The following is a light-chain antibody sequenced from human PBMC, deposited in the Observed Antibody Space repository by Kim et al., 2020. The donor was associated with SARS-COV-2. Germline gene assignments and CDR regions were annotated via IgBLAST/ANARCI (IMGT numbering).Light chain of an antibody. CDR3: SSYTSSSTVV. CDR2: DVS. Sequence: HSVTFSCLGTMSYVDLYTYVSWYHQHPGKSPKLMIYDVSNRPSGVSNRFSGSKSGNTASLTISGLQAEDEADYYCSSYTSSSTVVFGGGTQLTVL. V-gene: IGLV2-14*03. J-gene: IGLJ2*01. CDR1: MSYVDLYTY.